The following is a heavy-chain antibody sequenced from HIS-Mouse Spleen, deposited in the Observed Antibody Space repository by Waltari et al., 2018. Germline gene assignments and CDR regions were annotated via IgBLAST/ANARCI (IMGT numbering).Heavy chain of an antibody. CDR3: AKDKHHAFDY. J-gene: IGHJ4*02. V-gene: IGHV3-30*18. CDR2: ISYDGSNK. CDR1: GFTFSSYG. Sequence: QVQLVEYGGGVVQPGRSLRLSCAASGFTFSSYGRHWVRQAPGKGLEWVAVISYDGSNKYYADSVKGRFTISRDNSKNTLYLQMNSLRAEDTAVYYCAKDKHHAFDYWGQGTLVTVSS.